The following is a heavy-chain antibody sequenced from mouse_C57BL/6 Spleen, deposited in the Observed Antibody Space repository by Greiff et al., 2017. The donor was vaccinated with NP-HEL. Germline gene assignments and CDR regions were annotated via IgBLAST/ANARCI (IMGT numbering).Heavy chain of an antibody. V-gene: IGHV1-50*01. CDR2: IDPSDSYT. CDR3: ARREGDYDRNFDD. Sequence: QVHVKQPGAELVKPGASVKLSCKASGYTFTSYWMQWVKQRPGQGLEWIGEIDPSDSYTNYTQKFKGKATLTVDTSSSTAYMQLSSLTSEDSAVYYCARREGDYDRNFDDWGQGTTLTVSA. J-gene: IGHJ2*01. D-gene: IGHD2-4*01. CDR1: GYTFTSYW.